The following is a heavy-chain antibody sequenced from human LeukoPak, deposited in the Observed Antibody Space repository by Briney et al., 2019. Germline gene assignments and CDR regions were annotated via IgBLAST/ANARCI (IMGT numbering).Heavy chain of an antibody. CDR1: GFTLSSYW. D-gene: IGHD1-26*01. V-gene: IGHV3-7*01. Sequence: GGSLRLSCAASGFTLSSYWMSWVRQAPGKGLEGVANMKQDGSEIYYVGSVRGRFTISRDNAKNSLYLQMNSLRAEDTAVYYCARRGSYSLFDYWGPGTLVTVSS. CDR3: ARRGSYSLFDY. CDR2: MKQDGSEI. J-gene: IGHJ4*02.